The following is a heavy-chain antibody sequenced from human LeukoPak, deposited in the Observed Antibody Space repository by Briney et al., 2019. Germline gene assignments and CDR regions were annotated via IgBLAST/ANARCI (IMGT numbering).Heavy chain of an antibody. V-gene: IGHV1-18*04. Sequence: EASVKVSCKASGYTFTGYYMHWVRQAPGQGLEWMGWINPNSGNTNYAQKLQGRVTMTTDTSTSTAYMELRSLRSDDTAVYYCARDSFRSYRNIAAAGTRYDYWGQGTLVTVSS. CDR3: ARDSFRSYRNIAAAGTRYDY. CDR2: INPNSGNT. CDR1: GYTFTGYY. D-gene: IGHD6-13*01. J-gene: IGHJ4*02.